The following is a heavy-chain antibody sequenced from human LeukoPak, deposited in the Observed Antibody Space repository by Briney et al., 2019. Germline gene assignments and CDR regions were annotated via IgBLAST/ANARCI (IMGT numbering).Heavy chain of an antibody. CDR2: IYYTGRA. Sequence: SETLSLTCTVSGGFISNSNYYWGWIRQPPGKGLDWIGNIYYTGRAYYNPSLNGRVTISVDTSQNQFSLNLNSMTAADTAVYYCVRLYYYDSSRPPLWGPGTLVVVSS. V-gene: IGHV4-39*01. CDR3: VRLYYYDSSRPPL. CDR1: GGFISNSNYY. J-gene: IGHJ4*02. D-gene: IGHD3-22*01.